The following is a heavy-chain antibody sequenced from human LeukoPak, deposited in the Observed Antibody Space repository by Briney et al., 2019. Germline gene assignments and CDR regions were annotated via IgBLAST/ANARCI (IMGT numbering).Heavy chain of an antibody. CDR3: ARGGGRFGELLRRTRFDY. J-gene: IGHJ4*02. D-gene: IGHD3-10*01. Sequence: PGGSLRLSCAASGFTVSSNYMSWVRQAPGKGLEWVSFISSSGSTIYYADSLKGRFTISRDNAKNSLYLQMNSLRAEDTAVYYCARGGGRFGELLRRTRFDYWGQGTLVTVSS. CDR1: GFTVSSNY. V-gene: IGHV3-11*04. CDR2: ISSSGSTI.